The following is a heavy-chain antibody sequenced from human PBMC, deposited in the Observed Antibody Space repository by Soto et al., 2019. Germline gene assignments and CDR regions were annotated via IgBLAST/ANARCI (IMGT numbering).Heavy chain of an antibody. J-gene: IGHJ6*02. CDR1: GGTFSSYA. V-gene: IGHV1-69*13. CDR2: IIPIFGTA. D-gene: IGHD5-18*01. Sequence: GASVKVSCKASGGTFSSYAISWVRQAPGQGLEWMGGIIPIFGTANYAQKFQGRVTITADESTSTAYMELSSLRSEDTAVYYCARGGNTAMVTKFYHYYGMDVWGQGTTVTVSS. CDR3: ARGGNTAMVTKFYHYYGMDV.